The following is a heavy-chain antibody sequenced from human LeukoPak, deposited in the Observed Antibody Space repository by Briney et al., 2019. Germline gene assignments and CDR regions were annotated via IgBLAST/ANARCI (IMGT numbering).Heavy chain of an antibody. V-gene: IGHV4-39*07. CDR1: GGSISSSSYY. J-gene: IGHJ4*02. Sequence: SETLSLTCTVSGGSISSSSYYWSWIRQPPGKGLEWIGEINHSGSTNYNPSLKSRVTISVDTSKNQFSLKLSSVTAADTAVYYCARGEDYYDSSGYSYYFDYWGQGTLVTVSS. D-gene: IGHD3-22*01. CDR3: ARGEDYYDSSGYSYYFDY. CDR2: INHSGST.